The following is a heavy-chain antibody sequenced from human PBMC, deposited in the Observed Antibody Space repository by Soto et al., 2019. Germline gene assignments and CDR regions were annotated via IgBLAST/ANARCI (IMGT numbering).Heavy chain of an antibody. CDR3: AREERGYSYGSYYFDY. D-gene: IGHD5-18*01. Sequence: PGGSLRLSCAASGFTFSSYGMHWVRQAPGKGLEWVAVIWYDGSNKYYADSVKGRFTISRDNSKNTLYLQMNSLRAEDTAVYYCAREERGYSYGSYYFDYWGQGTLVTVSS. CDR2: IWYDGSNK. V-gene: IGHV3-33*01. CDR1: GFTFSSYG. J-gene: IGHJ4*02.